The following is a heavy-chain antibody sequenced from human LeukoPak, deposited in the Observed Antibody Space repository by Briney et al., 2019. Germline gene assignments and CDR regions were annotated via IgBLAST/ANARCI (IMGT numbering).Heavy chain of an antibody. CDR2: IYYSGST. CDR3: ARMVGVAAAGSFDY. D-gene: IGHD6-13*01. J-gene: IGHJ4*02. V-gene: IGHV4-39*07. Sequence: SETLSLTCTVSGGSISSSSYYWGWIRQPPGKGLEWIGSIYYSGSTYYNPSLKSRVTISVDTSKNQFSLKLSSVTAADTAVYYCARMVGVAAAGSFDYWGQGTLVTVSS. CDR1: GGSISSSSYY.